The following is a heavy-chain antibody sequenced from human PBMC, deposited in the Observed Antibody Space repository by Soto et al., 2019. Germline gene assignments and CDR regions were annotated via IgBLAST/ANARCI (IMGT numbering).Heavy chain of an antibody. CDR1: GGSISSYY. V-gene: IGHV4-59*01. CDR3: ARDSVLNY. Sequence: SETLSLTCTVSGGSISSYYWSWIRQPPGKGLEWIGYIYYSGSTNYNPSLKSRVTISVDTSKNQFSLKLSSVTAADTAVYYCARDSVLNYWGQGTLVTSPQ. CDR2: IYYSGST. J-gene: IGHJ4*02.